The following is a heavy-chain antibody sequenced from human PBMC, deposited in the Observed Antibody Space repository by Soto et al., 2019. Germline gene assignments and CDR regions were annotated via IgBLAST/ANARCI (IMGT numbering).Heavy chain of an antibody. CDR3: ARDPNPEFLGIAAAGSFDY. J-gene: IGHJ4*02. V-gene: IGHV1-69*06. Sequence: SGKVSCKASGGTFSSYAISWVRQAPGQGLEWMGGIIPIFGTANYAQKFQGRVTITADKSTSTAYMELSSLRSEDTAVYYCARDPNPEFLGIAAAGSFDYWGQGTLVTVSS. D-gene: IGHD6-13*01. CDR1: GGTFSSYA. CDR2: IIPIFGTA.